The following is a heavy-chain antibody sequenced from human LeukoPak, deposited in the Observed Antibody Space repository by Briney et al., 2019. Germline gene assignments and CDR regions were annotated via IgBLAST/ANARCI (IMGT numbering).Heavy chain of an antibody. CDR1: GGSISFYY. CDR2: IYFSGST. J-gene: IGHJ3*02. CDR3: ARHAYTWNDYFGSSGEVPGASDI. V-gene: IGHV4-59*08. Sequence: SETLSLTCTVSGGSISFYYWSWIRQPPGKGLEWIGCIYFSGSTNYNPSLKSRVTISVDTSKNQFSLKLSSVTAADTAVYYCARHAYTWNDYFGSSGEVPGASDIWGQGTMVTVSS. D-gene: IGHD1-20*01.